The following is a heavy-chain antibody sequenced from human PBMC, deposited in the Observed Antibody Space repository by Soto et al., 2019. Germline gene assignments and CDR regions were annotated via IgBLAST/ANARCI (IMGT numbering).Heavy chain of an antibody. CDR1: GYTFTSYD. CDR2: MNPNSGNT. J-gene: IGHJ6*02. CDR3: ARELRYFGIRGMDV. V-gene: IGHV1-8*01. Sequence: ASVKVSCKASGYTFTSYDINWVRQATGQGLEWMGWMNPNSGNTGYAQKFQGRVTMNRNTSISTAYMELRSLRAEDAAVDYCARELRYFGIRGMDVWGQGTTVTVSS. D-gene: IGHD3-9*01.